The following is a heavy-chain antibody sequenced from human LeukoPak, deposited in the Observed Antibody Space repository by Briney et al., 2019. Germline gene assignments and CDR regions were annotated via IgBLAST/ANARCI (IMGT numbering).Heavy chain of an antibody. J-gene: IGHJ4*02. Sequence: ASVKVSCKASGYTFTSYAMNWVRQAPGQGLEWMGWINPNSGGTNYAQKFQGRVTMTRDTSISTAYMELSRLRSDDTAVYYCARGESTVTTGLYYFDYWGQGALVTVSS. CDR2: INPNSGGT. CDR3: ARGESTVTTGLYYFDY. V-gene: IGHV1-2*02. CDR1: GYTFTSYA. D-gene: IGHD4-11*01.